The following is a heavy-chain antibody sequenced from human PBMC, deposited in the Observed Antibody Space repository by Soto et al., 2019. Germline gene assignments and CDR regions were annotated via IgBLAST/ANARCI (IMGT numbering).Heavy chain of an antibody. D-gene: IGHD5-12*01. J-gene: IGHJ6*02. V-gene: IGHV1-3*01. CDR1: GYSFTSYA. CDR2: INACNGNT. Sequence: AASVKVSCKASGYSFTSYAIQWVRQAPGQRLEWMGWINACNGNTKYSQNLQGRVTITRDTSASTAYMELNSLRSEDTAVYYCAKAPGSGYGPPYNYYVIDVWGQGTTVTVSS. CDR3: AKAPGSGYGPPYNYYVIDV.